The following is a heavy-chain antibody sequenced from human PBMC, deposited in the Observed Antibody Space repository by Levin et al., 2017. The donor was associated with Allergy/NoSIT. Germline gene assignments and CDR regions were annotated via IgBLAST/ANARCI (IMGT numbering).Heavy chain of an antibody. V-gene: IGHV3-23*01. Sequence: PGESLKISCAASGFTFSSYAMSWVRQAPGKGLEWVSAISGSGGSTYYAASVKGRFTISRDNSKNTLYLQMNSLRAEDTAVYYCAKGGVDYGGNSGYYDGMDVWGQGTTVTVSS. CDR3: AKGGVDYGGNSGYYDGMDV. J-gene: IGHJ6*02. CDR1: GFTFSSYA. CDR2: ISGSGGST. D-gene: IGHD4-23*01.